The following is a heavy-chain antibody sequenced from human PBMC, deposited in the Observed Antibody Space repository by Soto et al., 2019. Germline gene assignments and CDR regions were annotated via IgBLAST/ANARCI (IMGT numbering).Heavy chain of an antibody. Sequence: PSQTLSLTCALSGGSVSSISSAWNWLRQSPSRGLEWLGRTYYRSKWYSEYAVSVRHRMTITADTSKNQFSLQLSSVTPEDTAVYYCTRGRELSENWFDPWGQGTLVTVSS. D-gene: IGHD1-7*01. CDR3: TRGRELSENWFDP. J-gene: IGHJ5*02. CDR2: TYYRSKWYS. CDR1: GGSVSSISSA. V-gene: IGHV6-1*01.